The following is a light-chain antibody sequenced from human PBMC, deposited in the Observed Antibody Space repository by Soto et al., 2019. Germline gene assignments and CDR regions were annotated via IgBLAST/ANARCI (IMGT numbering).Light chain of an antibody. CDR3: SSYTSSSLVV. J-gene: IGLJ2*01. CDR2: DVS. Sequence: QSALTQPASVSGSPGQSITISCTGTSSDVGGYNYVSWYQQQPGKAPKLMIYDVSNRPSGVSNRFSGSKSGNTASLTISGLQAEDEDDYHCSSYTSSSLVVFGGGTQLTVL. CDR1: SSDVGGYNY. V-gene: IGLV2-14*01.